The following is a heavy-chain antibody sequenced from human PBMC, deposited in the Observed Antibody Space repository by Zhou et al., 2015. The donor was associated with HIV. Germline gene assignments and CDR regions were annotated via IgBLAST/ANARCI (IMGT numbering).Heavy chain of an antibody. D-gene: IGHD5-24*01. V-gene: IGHV3-11*04. J-gene: IGHJ3*02. Sequence: QVQLVESGGGLVKPGGSLRLSCEASGFTFSNFFMSWVRQAPGKGLEWISEISSSGSITKYADSMKGRLTISRDNAKNSLFLQMNSLGDEDTAVYYCARDREMATIRRSDAFDIWGQGTMVTVSS. CDR3: ARDREMATIRRSDAFDI. CDR2: ISSSGSIT. CDR1: GFTFSNFF.